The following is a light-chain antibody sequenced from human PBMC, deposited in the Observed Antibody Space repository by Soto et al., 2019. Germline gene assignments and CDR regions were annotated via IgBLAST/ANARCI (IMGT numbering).Light chain of an antibody. CDR3: QHLSGYPRT. CDR1: QSISTY. Sequence: DIQLTQSPSFLSASVGDRVTITCRASQSISTYLAWYQQQPGKAPKLMIYAASSLQSGVPSRFSGSGSGTDFTLTISSLQPEDFATYSCQHLSGYPRTFGQGTRVEIK. J-gene: IGKJ1*01. V-gene: IGKV1-9*01. CDR2: AAS.